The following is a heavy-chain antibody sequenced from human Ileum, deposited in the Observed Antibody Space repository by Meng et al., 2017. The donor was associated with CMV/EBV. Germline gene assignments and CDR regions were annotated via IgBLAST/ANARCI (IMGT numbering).Heavy chain of an antibody. J-gene: IGHJ4*02. D-gene: IGHD1-26*01. V-gene: IGHV3-21*01. Sequence: GESLKISCVASGFIFSSYSMNWVRQAPGKGLEWVSSISSSSSYIYYADSVKGRFTISRDNAKNSLYLQMNSLRAEDTAVYYCAREGSGSYWEFYWGQGTLVTVPQ. CDR1: GFIFSSYS. CDR2: ISSSSSYI. CDR3: AREGSGSYWEFY.